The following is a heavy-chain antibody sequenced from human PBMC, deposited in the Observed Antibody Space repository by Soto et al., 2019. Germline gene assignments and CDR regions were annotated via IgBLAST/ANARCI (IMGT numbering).Heavy chain of an antibody. CDR1: GYTFTSYA. D-gene: IGHD6-19*01. CDR2: INAGNGNT. V-gene: IGHV1-3*01. Sequence: ASVKVSCKASGYTFTSYAMHWVRQAPGQRLEWMGWINAGNGNTKYSQKFQGRVTITRDTSASTAYMELSSLRSEDTAVYYCARVGEQWLVQGYNWFDPWGQGXLVTVSS. J-gene: IGHJ5*02. CDR3: ARVGEQWLVQGYNWFDP.